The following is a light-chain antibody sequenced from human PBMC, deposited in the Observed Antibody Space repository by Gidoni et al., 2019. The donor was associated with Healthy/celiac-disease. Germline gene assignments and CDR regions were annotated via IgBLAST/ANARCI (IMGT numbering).Light chain of an antibody. CDR1: QGISSY. V-gene: IGKV1-8*01. Sequence: AIRMTQSPSSFSASTGDRVTITCRASQGISSYLAWYQQKPGKAPKLLIYAASTQQSGVPSRFSGSGSGTDFTLTISCLQSEDFATYYCQQYYSYPLTFGGXTKVEIK. J-gene: IGKJ4*01. CDR2: AAS. CDR3: QQYYSYPLT.